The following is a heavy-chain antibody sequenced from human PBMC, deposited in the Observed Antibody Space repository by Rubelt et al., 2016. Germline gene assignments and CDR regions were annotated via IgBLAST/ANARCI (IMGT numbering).Heavy chain of an antibody. D-gene: IGHD3/OR15-3a*01. V-gene: IGHV3-30*03. Sequence: VQLVESGGGLVQPGGSLRLSCAASGFSFSDHYMDWVRQAPGQGLEWVAVFSSAGERKFYADSLKGRFTISRDKSKNTLYLQMNSLRAEDTAVYYCAREQDSMDVGGQGTTVTVSS. CDR3: AREQDSMDV. CDR1: GFSFSDHY. J-gene: IGHJ6*02. CDR2: FSSAGERK.